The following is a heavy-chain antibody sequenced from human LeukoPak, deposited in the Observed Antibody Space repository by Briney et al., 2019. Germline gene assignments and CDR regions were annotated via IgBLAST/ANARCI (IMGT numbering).Heavy chain of an antibody. D-gene: IGHD3-10*01. CDR1: GFTFTSSA. CDR2: IFVVRGNK. CDR3: AEDSRSSYYYYYGMDV. J-gene: IGHJ6*04. V-gene: IGHV1-58*02. Sequence: SLKVSCKASGFTFTSSAMQWVRQARGQRLEWIACIFVVRGNKNYAHNFQERFTITRDMSKSTEYLEMSSLRYEDTAVYYCAEDSRSSYYYYYGMDVWGKGTTVTVS.